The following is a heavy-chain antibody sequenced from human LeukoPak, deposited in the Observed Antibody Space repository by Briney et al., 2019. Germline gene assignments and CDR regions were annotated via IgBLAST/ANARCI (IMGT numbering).Heavy chain of an antibody. Sequence: SETLSLTCSVSGYSISSGYYWGWIRQPPGKGLEWIGNIYHSGSTNYNPSLKSRVTISVDTSKNQFSLKLSSVTAADTAVYYCASSYSSSSLEFFQYWGQGTLVTVSS. CDR3: ASSYSSSSLEFFQY. D-gene: IGHD6-6*01. J-gene: IGHJ1*01. V-gene: IGHV4-38-2*02. CDR2: IYHSGST. CDR1: GYSISSGYY.